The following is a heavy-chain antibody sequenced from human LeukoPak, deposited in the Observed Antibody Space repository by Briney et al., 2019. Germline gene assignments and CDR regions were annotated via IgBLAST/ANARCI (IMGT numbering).Heavy chain of an antibody. D-gene: IGHD1-26*01. V-gene: IGHV1-69*06. CDR3: ATNSGSYRAPFDY. J-gene: IGHJ4*02. Sequence: SVKVSCKASAGTFSSYAISWVRQAPGQGLEWVGGIIPIFGTANYAQKFQGRVTITADKSTSTAYMELSSLRSEDTAVYYCATNSGSYRAPFDYWGQGTLVTVSS. CDR2: IIPIFGTA. CDR1: AGTFSSYA.